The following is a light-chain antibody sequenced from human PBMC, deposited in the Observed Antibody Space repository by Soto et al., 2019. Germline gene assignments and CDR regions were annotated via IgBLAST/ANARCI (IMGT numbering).Light chain of an antibody. Sequence: QPVLTQPPSVSGAPGQRVTISCTGSSSNIGAGYDVHWYQQLPGTAPKLLIYGNSNRPSGVPDRFSGSKSGTSASLAITGLQAEDEADYYCQSYDSSLSDLVVFGGGTKLTVL. CDR3: QSYDSSLSDLVV. CDR2: GNS. V-gene: IGLV1-40*01. CDR1: SSNIGAGYD. J-gene: IGLJ2*01.